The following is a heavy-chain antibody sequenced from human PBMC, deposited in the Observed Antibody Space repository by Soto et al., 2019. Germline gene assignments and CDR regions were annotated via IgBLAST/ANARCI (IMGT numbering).Heavy chain of an antibody. CDR1: GGPYNSFA. CDR3: ARFLGGAGSYYDGQNYNYYNGMDV. Sequence: QAQLVQSGAEVKKPESSVKVSCKASGGPYNSFAISWVRQAPGQGLEWIGGIIPVFGTATYAQKFKGRVTITAEESTSTAYMELSSLTSEDTAVYYCARFLGGAGSYYDGQNYNYYNGMDVWGQGTTVTVSS. V-gene: IGHV1-69*01. J-gene: IGHJ6*02. D-gene: IGHD3-10*01. CDR2: IIPVFGTA.